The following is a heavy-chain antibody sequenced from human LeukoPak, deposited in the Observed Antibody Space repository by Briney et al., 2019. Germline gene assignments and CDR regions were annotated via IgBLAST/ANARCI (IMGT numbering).Heavy chain of an antibody. CDR3: ARASLRQLVGAFDI. CDR1: GGSISSGGYY. V-gene: IGHV4-30-2*01. D-gene: IGHD6-13*01. CDR2: IYHSGST. Sequence: PSQTLSLTCTVSGGSISSGGYYWSWIRQPPGKGLEWIGYIYHSGSTYYNPSLKSRVTISVDTSKNQFSLKLSSVTAADTAVYYCARASLRQLVGAFDIWGQGTMVTVSS. J-gene: IGHJ3*02.